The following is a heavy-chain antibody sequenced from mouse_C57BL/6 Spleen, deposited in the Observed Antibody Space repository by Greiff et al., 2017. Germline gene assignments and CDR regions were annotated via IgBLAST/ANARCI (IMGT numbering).Heavy chain of an antibody. CDR2: ISSGSSTI. V-gene: IGHV5-17*01. CDR1: GFTFSDYG. CDR3: ARFITTVVEGYFEV. Sequence: EVMLVESGGGLVKPGGSLKLSCAASGFTFSDYGMHWVRQAPEKGLEWVAYISSGSSTIYYADTVKGRFTISRDNAKNTLFLQMTSLRSEDTAMYYCARFITTVVEGYFEVWGTGTTVTVSS. J-gene: IGHJ1*03. D-gene: IGHD1-1*01.